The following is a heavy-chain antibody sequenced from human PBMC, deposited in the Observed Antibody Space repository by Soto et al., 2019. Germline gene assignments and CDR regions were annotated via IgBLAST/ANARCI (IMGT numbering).Heavy chain of an antibody. J-gene: IGHJ6*02. CDR2: MNPNSGNT. D-gene: IGHD1-1*01. Sequence: QVQLVQSGAEVKKPGASVKVSCKASGYTFTSYDINWVRQATGQGLAWMGWMNPNSGNTGYAQKFQGRVTMTRNTSISTAYMGLGSLRSEDPAVYYCARERTGTTSMDVWGQGTTVTVSS. V-gene: IGHV1-8*01. CDR1: GYTFTSYD. CDR3: ARERTGTTSMDV.